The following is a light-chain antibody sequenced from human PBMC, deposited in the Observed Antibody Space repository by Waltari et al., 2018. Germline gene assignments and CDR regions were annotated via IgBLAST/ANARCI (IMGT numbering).Light chain of an antibody. V-gene: IGLV1-40*01. CDR1: SSNIGAGYG. J-gene: IGLJ7*01. CDR3: QSYDSSLSGFAV. CDR2: GNN. Sequence: QSVLTQPPSVSGAPGQRVTISCPGSSSNIGAGYGVHWYQQLPGTAPKPLIYGNNNRPSGVPDRFSGSKSGTSASLAITGLQAEDEADYYCQSYDSSLSGFAVFGGGTQLTVL.